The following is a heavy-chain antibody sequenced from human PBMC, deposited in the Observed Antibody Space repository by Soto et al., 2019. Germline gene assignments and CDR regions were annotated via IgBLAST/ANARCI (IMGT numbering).Heavy chain of an antibody. Sequence: SETLSLTCSVSGGSMSGRTYYWGWIRQPPGQGLEWIGSVYYSGTAYYNSSLKTRVTMSVDLSKNQFSLRLTSVTAADTAVYYCAPPTDDLYDPWGQGTLVTVSS. D-gene: IGHD1-1*01. CDR2: VYYSGTA. V-gene: IGHV4-39*01. CDR3: APPTDDLYDP. J-gene: IGHJ5*02. CDR1: GGSMSGRTYY.